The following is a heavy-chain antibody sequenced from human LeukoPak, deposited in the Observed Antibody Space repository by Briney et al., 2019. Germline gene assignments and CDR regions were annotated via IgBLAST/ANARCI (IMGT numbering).Heavy chain of an antibody. CDR1: GFTVSSNY. CDR2: IYSGGST. D-gene: IGHD3-22*01. J-gene: IGHJ4*02. Sequence: GGSLRLSCAASGFTVSSNYMSWVRQAPGKGLEWVSVIYSGGSTYYADSVKGRFTISRDNSKNTLYLQMNSLRAEDTAVYYCARDRGGYYDSSGYRLYWGQGTLVTVSS. V-gene: IGHV3-53*01. CDR3: ARDRGGYYDSSGYRLY.